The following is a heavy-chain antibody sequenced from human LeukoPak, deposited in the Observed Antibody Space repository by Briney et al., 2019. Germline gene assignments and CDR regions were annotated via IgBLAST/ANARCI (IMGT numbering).Heavy chain of an antibody. CDR1: GFTFTSSA. CDR2: IVVGSGNT. D-gene: IGHD2-2*02. Sequence: ASVKVSCKASGFTFTSSAMQWVRQARGQRLEWIGWIVVGSGNTNYAQKFQERVTITRDTSISTAYMELSGLRSDDTAVYYCARGFRLSAIEDWFDPWGQGTLVTVSS. J-gene: IGHJ5*02. V-gene: IGHV1-58*02. CDR3: ARGFRLSAIEDWFDP.